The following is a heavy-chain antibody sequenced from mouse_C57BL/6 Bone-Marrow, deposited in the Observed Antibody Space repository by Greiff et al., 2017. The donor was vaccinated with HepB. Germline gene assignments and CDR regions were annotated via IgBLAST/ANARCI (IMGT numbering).Heavy chain of an antibody. V-gene: IGHV1-59*01. Sequence: QVQLQQPGAELVRPGTSVKLSCKASGYTFTSYWMHWVKQRPGQGLEWIGVIDPSASYTNYNQKFKGKATLTVDTSSSTAYMQLSSLTSEDSAVYYCAKLGRWGDYWGQGTTLTVSS. CDR3: AKLGRWGDY. CDR1: GYTFTSYW. D-gene: IGHD4-1*01. J-gene: IGHJ2*01. CDR2: IDPSASYT.